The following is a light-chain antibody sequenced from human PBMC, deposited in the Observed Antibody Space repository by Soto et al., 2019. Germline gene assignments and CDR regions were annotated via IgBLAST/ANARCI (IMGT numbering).Light chain of an antibody. J-gene: IGKJ3*01. CDR2: DAS. V-gene: IGKV3-11*01. CDR3: QQRSNWPLT. CDR1: QSVSSY. Sequence: EIVLTQSPATLSLSPGERATLSCRASQSVSSYLAWYQQKPGQAPRLLIYDASNRATGIPARFSGSGSGTDFTHTISILEPEDFAVYYCQQRSNWPLTFGPGTKVDIK.